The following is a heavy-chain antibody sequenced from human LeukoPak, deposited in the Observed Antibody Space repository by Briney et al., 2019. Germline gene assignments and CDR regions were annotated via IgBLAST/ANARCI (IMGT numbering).Heavy chain of an antibody. CDR2: IYSGGST. CDR1: GFTVGSNT. CDR3: AKDFWSGYYPNS. Sequence: GGSLRLSCAASGFTVGSNTMSWVRQAPGKGLEWVSIIYSGGSTSYADSVKGRFTISRDNSRNTVYLQMNSLRADDTAVYYFAKDFWSGYYPNSWGQGTLVTVSS. D-gene: IGHD3-3*01. J-gene: IGHJ4*02. V-gene: IGHV3-53*01.